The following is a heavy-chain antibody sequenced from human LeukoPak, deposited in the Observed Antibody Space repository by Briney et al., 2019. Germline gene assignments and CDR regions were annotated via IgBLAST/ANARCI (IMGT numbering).Heavy chain of an antibody. CDR3: ARLAYYLDSTGYYLYYFDN. V-gene: IGHV4-4*02. Sequence: PSETLSLTCVVSGASSISSGYWWSWVRQPPGKGLEWIGEIHHSGNTNFNPSLKSRATISVDKSKNQFSLKMSSVTAADTAVYFCARLAYYLDSTGYYLYYFDNWGQGTPVTVSS. CDR1: GASSISSGYW. D-gene: IGHD3-22*01. CDR2: IHHSGNT. J-gene: IGHJ4*02.